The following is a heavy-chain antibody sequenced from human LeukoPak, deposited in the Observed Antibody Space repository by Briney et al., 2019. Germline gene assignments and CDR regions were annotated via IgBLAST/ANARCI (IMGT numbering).Heavy chain of an antibody. CDR3: AKHYGDYVGFFDY. V-gene: IGHV5-10-1*01. J-gene: IGHJ4*02. Sequence: GASLLISCKGSGSSFTNYWISWVRQLSGKGLEWMGTIDPSDSYTNYRPSFQGHVTISADKSISTAYLQWSSLKASDTAMYYCAKHYGDYVGFFDYWGQGTLVTVSS. D-gene: IGHD4-17*01. CDR2: IDPSDSYT. CDR1: GSSFTNYW.